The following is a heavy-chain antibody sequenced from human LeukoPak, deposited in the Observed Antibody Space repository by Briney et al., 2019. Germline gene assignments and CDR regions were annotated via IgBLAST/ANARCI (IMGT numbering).Heavy chain of an antibody. V-gene: IGHV3-30*04. J-gene: IGHJ6*02. CDR2: ISYDGSNK. CDR1: GFTFSSYA. CDR3: ARENYYGMDA. Sequence: GGSLRLSCAASGFTFSSYAMHWVRQAPGKGLEWVAVISYDGSNKYYADSVKGRFTISRDNSKNTLYLQMNSLRAEDTAVYYCARENYYGMDAWGQGTTVTVSS.